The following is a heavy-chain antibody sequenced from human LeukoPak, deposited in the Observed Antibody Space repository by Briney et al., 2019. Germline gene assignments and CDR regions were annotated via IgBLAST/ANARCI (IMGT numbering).Heavy chain of an antibody. CDR3: AKDRVTIFGVVIPPDAFDI. CDR2: ISGSGNVT. Sequence: PGGSLRLSCVGSGFTFAKYAMTWVREAPGKGLEWVSVISGSGNVTYYSESVKGRFTISRDNSKNTLYLQMNSLRAEDTAVYYCAKDRVTIFGVVIPPDAFDIWGQGTMVTVSS. CDR1: GFTFAKYA. V-gene: IGHV3-23*01. J-gene: IGHJ3*02. D-gene: IGHD3-3*01.